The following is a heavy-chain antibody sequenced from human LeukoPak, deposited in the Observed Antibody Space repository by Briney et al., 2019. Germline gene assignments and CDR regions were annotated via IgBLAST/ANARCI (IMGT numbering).Heavy chain of an antibody. CDR3: ARDVLVAMKEGDSNDAFDI. D-gene: IGHD5-12*01. V-gene: IGHV3-21*06. J-gene: IGHJ3*02. CDR1: GFTFSSYS. CDR2: ISSSGSYT. Sequence: PGGSLRLSCAASGFTFSSYSMNWVRQAPGKGLEWVSSISSSGSYTYYADSVKGRFTISRDNAKNSLFLQMNSLRAEDTAVYYCARDVLVAMKEGDSNDAFDIWGQGTMVTVSS.